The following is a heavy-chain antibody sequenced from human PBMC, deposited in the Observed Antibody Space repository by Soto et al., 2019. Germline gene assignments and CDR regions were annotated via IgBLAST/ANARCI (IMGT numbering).Heavy chain of an antibody. CDR1: GFSLSTNGVC. V-gene: IGHV2-5*02. D-gene: IGHD1-26*01. CDR3: AHSKPWVDYFDY. CDR2: IYWEDDK. Sequence: QITLKESGPTLVKPTQTLTLTCTFSGFSLSTNGVCVGWIRQPPGKALQWLALIYWEDDKHYSPALKNRLTATKDSSKKQAVLTMTNMDPVDTATYCCAHSKPWVDYFDYCGQGALVTVPP. J-gene: IGHJ4*02.